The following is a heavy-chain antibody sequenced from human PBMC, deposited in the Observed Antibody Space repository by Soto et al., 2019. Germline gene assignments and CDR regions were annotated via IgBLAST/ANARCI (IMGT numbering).Heavy chain of an antibody. Sequence: SETLSLTCAVSGDSINGNYHCAWLRPSPEGRQEWIASIYHTGTTYYTPSLESRLTTSVDTSKNQFSLMMSSVTAADTAVYFFAITYNVGYYPHCGQGIPVTVSS. V-gene: IGHV4-38-2*01. CDR2: IYHTGTT. J-gene: IGHJ4*02. D-gene: IGHD3-10*02. CDR1: GDSINGNYH. CDR3: AITYNVGYYPH.